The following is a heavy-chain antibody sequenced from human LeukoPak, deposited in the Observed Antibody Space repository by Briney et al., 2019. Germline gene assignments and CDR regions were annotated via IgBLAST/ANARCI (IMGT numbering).Heavy chain of an antibody. CDR2: INIGGTNT. Sequence: GGSLRLSCAASGLTLSDYYMSWIRQAPGKGLEWLSYINIGGTNTHYADSVKGRFTISRDNAKKSLYLEMTNLRAEDTAVYYCATDGAGFDTWGQGVLVTVSS. V-gene: IGHV3-11*01. CDR1: GLTLSDYY. CDR3: ATDGAGFDT. J-gene: IGHJ5*02.